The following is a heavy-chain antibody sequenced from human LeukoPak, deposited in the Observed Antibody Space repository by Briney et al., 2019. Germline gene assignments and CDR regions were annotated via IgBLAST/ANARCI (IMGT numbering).Heavy chain of an antibody. V-gene: IGHV4-59*08. CDR2: IYNSVST. J-gene: IGHJ4*02. Sequence: SETLSLTCTVSGVSISGSSWSWIRLPPGKGLEWLGYIYNSVSTHYNPSLEGRVTISVATSKNLFSLKLVSVTAADTAVYYCARQSDSSGYYSFDYWGQGTLVTVSS. CDR1: GVSISGSS. CDR3: ARQSDSSGYYSFDY. D-gene: IGHD3-22*01.